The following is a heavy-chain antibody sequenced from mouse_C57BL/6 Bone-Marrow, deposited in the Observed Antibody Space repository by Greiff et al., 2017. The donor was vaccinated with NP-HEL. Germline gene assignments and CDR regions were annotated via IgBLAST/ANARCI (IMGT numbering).Heavy chain of an antibody. Sequence: VQLQQSGPELVKPGASVKISCKASGYSFTSYYIHWVKQRPGQGLEWIGWIYPGSGNTKYNEKFKGKATLTADTSSSTAYMQLSSLTSEDSAVYYCARKNWGGFFDYWGQGTTLTVSS. V-gene: IGHV1-66*01. D-gene: IGHD1-1*02. J-gene: IGHJ2*01. CDR3: ARKNWGGFFDY. CDR1: GYSFTSYY. CDR2: IYPGSGNT.